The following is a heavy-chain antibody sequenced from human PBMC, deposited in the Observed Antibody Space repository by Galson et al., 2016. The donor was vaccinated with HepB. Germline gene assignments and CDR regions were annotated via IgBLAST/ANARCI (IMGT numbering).Heavy chain of an antibody. V-gene: IGHV1-3*01. CDR1: GYTFSNYP. CDR3: ARVGDDSGTSYGRYFFDY. Sequence: SVKVSCKASGYTFSNYPIHWVRQAPGHSLQWMGWINAGDGNTKYSKKIQDRVIFTRDASASTAYVELSGLNSDDTAVYYCARVGDDSGTSYGRYFFDYWGQGTLVTVSS. CDR2: INAGDGNT. J-gene: IGHJ4*02. D-gene: IGHD1-26*01.